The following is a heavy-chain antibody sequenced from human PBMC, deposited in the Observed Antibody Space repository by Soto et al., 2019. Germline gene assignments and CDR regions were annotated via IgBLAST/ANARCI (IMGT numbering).Heavy chain of an antibody. Sequence: SETLSHTCTVSGGSVSGYYWSWIRQPPGKGLEWIGYVYYTGNTNYNPSLKSRVTISVDTSKSQFSLTLSSVTAADTAVYFCAEYRRFTGTYYLDYWGQGMLVTVSS. D-gene: IGHD1-7*01. CDR3: AEYRRFTGTYYLDY. V-gene: IGHV4-59*02. J-gene: IGHJ4*02. CDR2: VYYTGNT. CDR1: GGSVSGYY.